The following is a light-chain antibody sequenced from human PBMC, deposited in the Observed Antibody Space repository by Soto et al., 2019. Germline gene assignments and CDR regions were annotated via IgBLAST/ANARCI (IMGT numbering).Light chain of an antibody. V-gene: IGLV1-40*01. Sequence: QSVLTQPPSVSGAPGQRVTISCTGSSSNIGAGYDVHWYQQLPGTAPKLLIYGNSNRPSGVPDRFSGSRSGTSASLAISGLQSEDEADYYCAAWDDNMSGGHYIFGTGTQLTVL. J-gene: IGLJ1*01. CDR2: GNS. CDR3: AAWDDNMSGGHYI. CDR1: SSNIGAGYD.